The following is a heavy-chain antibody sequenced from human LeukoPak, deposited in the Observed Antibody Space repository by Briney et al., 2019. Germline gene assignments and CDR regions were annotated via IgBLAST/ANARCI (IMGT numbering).Heavy chain of an antibody. CDR2: IYYSGST. CDR1: GGSISSSSYY. D-gene: IGHD3-9*01. J-gene: IGHJ5*02. Sequence: SETLSLTCTVSGGSISSSSYYWGWIRQPPGKGLEWIGSIYYSGSTYYNPPLKSRVTISVDTSKNQFSLHLRSVSVADTAVYYCAGVPGVYYDTLTGYGSGWFDPWGQGTLVTVSS. V-gene: IGHV4-39*01. CDR3: AGVPGVYYDTLTGYGSGWFDP.